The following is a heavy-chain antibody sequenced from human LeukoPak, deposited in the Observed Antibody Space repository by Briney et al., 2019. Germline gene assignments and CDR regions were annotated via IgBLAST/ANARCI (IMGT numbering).Heavy chain of an antibody. CDR2: IYYSGST. CDR1: GGSLSSGDYY. CDR3: ARPYTQWLPSYYYGMDV. Sequence: SQTLSLTCTVSGGSLSSGDYYWSWLRQPPGTGLEWIGYIYYSGSTYYNPSLKSRVTISVDTSKNQFSLKLSSVTAADTAVYYCARPYTQWLPSYYYGMDVWGQGTTVTVSS. D-gene: IGHD6-19*01. J-gene: IGHJ6*02. V-gene: IGHV4-30-4*01.